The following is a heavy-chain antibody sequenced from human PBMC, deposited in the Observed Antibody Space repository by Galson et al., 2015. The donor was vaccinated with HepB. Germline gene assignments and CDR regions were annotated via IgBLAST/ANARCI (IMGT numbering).Heavy chain of an antibody. V-gene: IGHV3-11*01. CDR1: GFTFSDYY. D-gene: IGHD5-18*01. CDR3: AKTGYSYGFGVAYFDY. J-gene: IGHJ4*02. CDR2: ISSSGSTI. Sequence: SLRLSCAASGFTFSDYYMSWIRQAPGKGLEWVSYISSSGSTIYYADSVKGRFTISRDNAKNSLYLQMNSLRAEDTAVYYCAKTGYSYGFGVAYFDYWGQGTLVTVSS.